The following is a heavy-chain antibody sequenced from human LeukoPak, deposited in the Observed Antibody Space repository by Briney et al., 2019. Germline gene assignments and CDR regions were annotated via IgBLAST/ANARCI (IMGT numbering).Heavy chain of an antibody. J-gene: IGHJ4*02. CDR1: GFTFDDYA. Sequence: GGSLRLSCAASGFTFDDYAMHWVRQAPGKGLEWVAGIIWNSGNIGYADSVKGRFAISRDNAKNSLYLQMNSLRAEDTALYYCAKGLDDILTGYPYWGQGTLVTVSS. CDR3: AKGLDDILTGYPY. CDR2: IIWNSGNI. D-gene: IGHD3-9*01. V-gene: IGHV3-9*01.